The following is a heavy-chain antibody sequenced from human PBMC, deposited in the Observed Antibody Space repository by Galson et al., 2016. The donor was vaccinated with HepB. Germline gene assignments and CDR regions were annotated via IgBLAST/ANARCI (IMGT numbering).Heavy chain of an antibody. D-gene: IGHD3-10*01. V-gene: IGHV3-48*02. CDR3: ARERAETVAQGVIRVHRIHYYYGMDV. CDR1: GFYFSDYS. CDR2: ISANSDST. J-gene: IGHJ6*02. Sequence: SLRLSCAASGFYFSDYSMNWVRQAPGKGLEWLSYISANSDSTYYADSVEGRFTISRDNAKNSLYLQMNSLRDEDTAVYYCARERAETVAQGVIRVHRIHYYYGMDVWGQGTTVTASS.